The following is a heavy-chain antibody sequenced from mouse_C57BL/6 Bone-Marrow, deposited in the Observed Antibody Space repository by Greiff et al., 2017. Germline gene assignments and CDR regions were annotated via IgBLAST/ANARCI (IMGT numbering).Heavy chain of an antibody. J-gene: IGHJ3*01. V-gene: IGHV1-4*01. CDR2: INPSSGYT. Sequence: VQLQQSGAELARPGASVKMSCKASGYTFTSYTMHWVKQRPGQGLEWIGYINPSSGYTKYNQKFKDKATLTAAKSSSTAYMQLSSLTSEDSAVYYCARSWDEAYWGQGTLVTVSA. CDR1: GYTFTSYT. D-gene: IGHD4-1*01. CDR3: ARSWDEAY.